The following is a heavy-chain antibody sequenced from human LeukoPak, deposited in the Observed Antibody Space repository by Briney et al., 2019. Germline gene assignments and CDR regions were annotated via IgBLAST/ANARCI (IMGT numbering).Heavy chain of an antibody. V-gene: IGHV3-11*04. D-gene: IGHD5-18*01. CDR2: ISSSGSSI. Sequence: GGSLRLSCEASGFTFSDCYMSWIRQAPGKGLEWVSYISSSGSSIHYADSVKGRFTISRDNAKNSLYLQMNSLRAEDTAVYYCARGGYSYGLHFDYWGQGTLVTVSS. CDR1: GFTFSDCY. J-gene: IGHJ4*02. CDR3: ARGGYSYGLHFDY.